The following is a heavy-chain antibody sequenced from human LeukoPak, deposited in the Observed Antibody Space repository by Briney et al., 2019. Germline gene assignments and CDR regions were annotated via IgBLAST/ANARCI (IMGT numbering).Heavy chain of an antibody. CDR1: GYSFTSYW. CDR2: IYPGDSDT. CDR3: ASTYDSSGYYYQPFDY. Sequence: GESLKISCKGSGYSFTSYWIGWVRQMPGKGLEWMGIIYPGDSDTRYSPSFQGQVTISADKSISTAYLQWSSLKASDTAMYYCASTYDSSGYYYQPFDYWGQGTLVTVSS. V-gene: IGHV5-51*01. D-gene: IGHD3-22*01. J-gene: IGHJ4*02.